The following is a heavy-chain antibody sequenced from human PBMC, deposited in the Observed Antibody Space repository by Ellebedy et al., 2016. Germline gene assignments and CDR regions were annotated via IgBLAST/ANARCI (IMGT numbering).Heavy chain of an antibody. J-gene: IGHJ2*01. CDR3: AKHETDGDYYFDL. CDR2: LSGSGPKT. V-gene: IGHV3-23*01. D-gene: IGHD2-21*01. Sequence: GGSLRLSXAASGFTFKTYAMRWVRQAPGEGLEWVSTLSGSGPKTYYADSVQGRFTISRDNSKSTLYLQMNSLRAEDTAVYYCAKHETDGDYYFDLWGRGTLVTVSS. CDR1: GFTFKTYA.